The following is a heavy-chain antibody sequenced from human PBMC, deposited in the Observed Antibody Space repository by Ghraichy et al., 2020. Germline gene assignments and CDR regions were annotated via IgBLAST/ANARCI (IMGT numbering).Heavy chain of an antibody. V-gene: IGHV3-64D*06. J-gene: IGHJ4*02. D-gene: IGHD3-9*01. Sequence: GGSLRLSCSASGFTFSTYTMHWVRQAPGKGLECVSSTSSNGASTTYADSVKGRFTISRDNSKNTLSLQMSSLGTEDTAVYYCVKGLTYFDYWGQGTLVTVSS. CDR2: TSSNGAST. CDR3: VKGLTYFDY. CDR1: GFTFSTYT.